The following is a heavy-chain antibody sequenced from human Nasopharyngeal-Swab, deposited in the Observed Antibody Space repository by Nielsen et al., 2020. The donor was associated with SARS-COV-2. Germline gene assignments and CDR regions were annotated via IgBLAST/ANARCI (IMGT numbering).Heavy chain of an antibody. J-gene: IGHJ6*02. CDR3: ALGPYYYGSGSAPTQYGMDV. CDR1: GFTFDDYA. D-gene: IGHD3-10*01. V-gene: IGHV3-9*01. CDR2: ISWNSGSI. Sequence: GGSLRLSCAAPGFTFDDYAMHWVRQAPGKGLEWVSGISWNSGSIGYADSVKGRFTISRDNAKNSLYLQMNSLRAEDTALYYCALGPYYYGSGSAPTQYGMDVWGQGTTVTVSS.